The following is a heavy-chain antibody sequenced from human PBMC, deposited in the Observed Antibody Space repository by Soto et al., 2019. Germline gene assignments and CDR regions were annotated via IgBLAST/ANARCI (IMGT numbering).Heavy chain of an antibody. Sequence: PGGSLRLSCAASGFTFSSYGMHWVRQAPGKGLEWVAVIWYDGSNKYYADSVKGRFTISRDNSKNTLYLQMNSLRAEDTAVYYCARSVVPAATLDYWGQGTLVTVSS. CDR1: GFTFSSYG. D-gene: IGHD2-2*01. CDR3: ARSVVPAATLDY. CDR2: IWYDGSNK. J-gene: IGHJ4*02. V-gene: IGHV3-33*01.